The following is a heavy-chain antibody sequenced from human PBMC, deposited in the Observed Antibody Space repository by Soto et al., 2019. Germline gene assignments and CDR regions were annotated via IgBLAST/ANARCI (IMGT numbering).Heavy chain of an antibody. D-gene: IGHD3-10*01. CDR2: ISYDGSNK. V-gene: IGHV3-30*03. CDR1: GFTFSSYG. Sequence: QVQLVESGGGVVQPGRSLRLSCAASGFTFSSYGMHWVRQAPGKGLEWVAVISYDGSNKYYADSVKGRFTISRDNSKNTLYLQMNSLTAEDTALYYCPPPFGPFDYWGQGTLVTVSS. J-gene: IGHJ4*02. CDR3: PPPFGPFDY.